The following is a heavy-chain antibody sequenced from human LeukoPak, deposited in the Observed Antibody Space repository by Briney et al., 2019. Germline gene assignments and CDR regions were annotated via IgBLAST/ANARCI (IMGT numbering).Heavy chain of an antibody. CDR2: ISGSGGNT. J-gene: IGHJ3*01. D-gene: IGHD5-24*01. V-gene: IGHV3-23*01. CDR3: AKGGHGYXXXHAFDF. Sequence: RLSCAASGFTFSXSAMSWVRQAXGXGLXWVSXISGSGGNTYHGDSVKGRFTISRDNSKNTVYLQMSSLRAEDTAIYYCAKGGHGYXXXHAFDFWGPGTMXXLSS. CDR1: GFTFSXSA.